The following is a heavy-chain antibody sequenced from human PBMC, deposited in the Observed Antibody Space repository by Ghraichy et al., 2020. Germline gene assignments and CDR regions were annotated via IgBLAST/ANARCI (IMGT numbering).Heavy chain of an antibody. J-gene: IGHJ4*02. Sequence: GGSLRLSCAASGFTFSIYAMNWVRQAPGKGLEWVSAISGSGVSTYYADSVKGRFTISRDNSKNTVYLQVNSLRAEDTATYYCVKGLTTVTTLFDWGGQGTLVTVSS. CDR3: VKGLTTVTTLFDW. CDR2: ISGSGVST. CDR1: GFTFSIYA. D-gene: IGHD4-17*01. V-gene: IGHV3-23*01.